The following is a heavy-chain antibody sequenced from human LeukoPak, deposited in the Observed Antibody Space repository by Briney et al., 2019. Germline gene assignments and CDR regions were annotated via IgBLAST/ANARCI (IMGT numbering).Heavy chain of an antibody. V-gene: IGHV3-7*01. J-gene: IGHJ4*02. Sequence: GGSLRLSCVASGFTFSYYWMIWVRQAPGKGLEWVASIKEDGSEKHYVDSVKGRFTISRDNAKNSLYLQMNSLRVEDTAVYFCVREAYGPDYWGQGTLVTVSS. CDR3: VREAYGPDY. D-gene: IGHD4-17*01. CDR2: IKEDGSEK. CDR1: GFTFSYYW.